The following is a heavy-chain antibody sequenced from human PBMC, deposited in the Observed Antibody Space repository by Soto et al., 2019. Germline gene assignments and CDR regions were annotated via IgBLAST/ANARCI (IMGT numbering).Heavy chain of an antibody. D-gene: IGHD6-19*01. V-gene: IGHV6-1*01. J-gene: IGHJ4*02. Sequence: QTLSLTCAISGDSVSSNTAAWNWIRSSPSRGLEWLGRTYYRSNWRHDYAVSVKSRITVNPDTSKNHFSLQLNSVTPDDTAVYYCDRGVAGSGFDLWGQGTLVTVSS. CDR1: GDSVSSNTAA. CDR2: TYYRSNWRH. CDR3: DRGVAGSGFDL.